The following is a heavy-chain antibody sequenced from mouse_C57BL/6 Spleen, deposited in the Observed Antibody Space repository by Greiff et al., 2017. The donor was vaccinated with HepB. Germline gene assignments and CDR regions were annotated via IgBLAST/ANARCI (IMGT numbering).Heavy chain of an antibody. CDR1: GYSFTDYN. Sequence: EVQLQQSGPELVKPGASVKISCKASGYSFTDYNMNWVKQSNGKSLEWIGVINPNYGTTSYNQKFKGKATLTVDQSSSTAYMKLNSLTSEDSAVYYCAIYYYGSSNWYFDVWGTGTTVTVSS. CDR2: INPNYGTT. D-gene: IGHD1-1*01. V-gene: IGHV1-39*01. J-gene: IGHJ1*03. CDR3: AIYYYGSSNWYFDV.